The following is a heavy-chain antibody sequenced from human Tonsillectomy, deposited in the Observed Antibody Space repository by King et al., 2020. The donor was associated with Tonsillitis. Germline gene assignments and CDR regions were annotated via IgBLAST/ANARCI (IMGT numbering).Heavy chain of an antibody. D-gene: IGHD4/OR15-4a*01. CDR3: ARDRDDYIFDY. J-gene: IGHJ4*02. CDR1: GFTFSSYG. CDR2: ISDDGSNK. Sequence: VQLVESGGGVVQPGRSLRLSCAASGFTFSSYGIHWVXQAPGKGLEWVAVISDDGSNKYYADSVKGRFTISRDNSKNTLYLQMSSLRAEDTAVYYCARDRDDYIFDYWGQGTLVTVSS. V-gene: IGHV3-33*05.